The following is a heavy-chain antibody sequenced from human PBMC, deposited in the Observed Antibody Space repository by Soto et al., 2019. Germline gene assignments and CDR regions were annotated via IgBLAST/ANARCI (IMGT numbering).Heavy chain of an antibody. J-gene: IGHJ4*02. Sequence: QVQLQESGPGLVKPSQTLSLTCTVSGSSISSGGYYWSWIRQHPGKGLEWIGYIYYSGSTYYNPSLKSRVTISVDTSKNQFSLKLSSVTAADTAVYYCASWADYYDSSGYFGITDYWGQGTLVTVSS. CDR1: GSSISSGGYY. D-gene: IGHD3-22*01. CDR3: ASWADYYDSSGYFGITDY. V-gene: IGHV4-31*03. CDR2: IYYSGST.